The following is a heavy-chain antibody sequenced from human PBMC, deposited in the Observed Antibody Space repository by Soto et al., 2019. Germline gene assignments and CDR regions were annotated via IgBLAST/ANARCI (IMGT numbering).Heavy chain of an antibody. CDR3: ARHDYGGNWFDP. CDR2: IIPIFGTA. CDR1: GGTFSSYA. D-gene: IGHD4-17*01. V-gene: IGHV1-69*13. Sequence: ASVKVSCKASGGTFSSYAISWVRQAPGQGLEWMGGIIPIFGTANYAQKFQGRVTITADESTSTAYMELSSLRSEDTAVDYCARHDYGGNWFDPWGQGTLVTVSS. J-gene: IGHJ5*02.